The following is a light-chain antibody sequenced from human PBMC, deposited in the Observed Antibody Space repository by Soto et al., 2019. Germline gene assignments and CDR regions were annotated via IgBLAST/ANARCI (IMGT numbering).Light chain of an antibody. CDR3: ETWYSNTHKV. CDR1: SGHSTYI. J-gene: IGLJ3*02. Sequence: QLVLTQSSSASASLGSSVKLTCILSSGHSTYIIAWHQQQPGKAPRFLMTLDRSGSYNRGSEVPDRFSGSSSGADRYLTISNLQFEDEGDYYCETWYSNTHKVFGGGTKLTVL. V-gene: IGLV4-60*02. CDR2: LDRSGSY.